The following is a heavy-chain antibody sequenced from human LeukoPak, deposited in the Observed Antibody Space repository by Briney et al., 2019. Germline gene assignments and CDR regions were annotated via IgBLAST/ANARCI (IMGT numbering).Heavy chain of an antibody. Sequence: GGSLRLSCAASGFSFSDAWMSWVRQIPGKGLEWVGRIESKTDGGTTDYAAPVKGRFTISRNDSTNTLYLQMNSLKSEDTAVYYCTTYGSGRKFDYWGQGILVTVSS. CDR3: TTYGSGRKFDY. V-gene: IGHV3-15*04. CDR2: IESKTDGGTT. D-gene: IGHD3-10*01. J-gene: IGHJ4*02. CDR1: GFSFSDAW.